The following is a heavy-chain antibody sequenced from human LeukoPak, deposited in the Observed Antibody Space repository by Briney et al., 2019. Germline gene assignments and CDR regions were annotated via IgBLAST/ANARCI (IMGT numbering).Heavy chain of an antibody. V-gene: IGHV3-23*01. CDR3: ARGMGIAVFDY. Sequence: GGSLRLSCTASGFTLSSYTMTWVRQAPGKGLKWVSTITTGDGNTYYADSVKGRFTVSRDDSKNSLYLQMNSLRAEDTAVYYCARGMGIAVFDYWGQGTLVTVSS. D-gene: IGHD6-19*01. J-gene: IGHJ4*02. CDR2: ITTGDGNT. CDR1: GFTLSSYT.